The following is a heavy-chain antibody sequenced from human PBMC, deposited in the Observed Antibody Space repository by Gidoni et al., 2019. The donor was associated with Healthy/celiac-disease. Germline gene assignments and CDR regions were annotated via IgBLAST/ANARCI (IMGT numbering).Heavy chain of an antibody. V-gene: IGHV3-49*05. D-gene: IGHD4-17*01. Sequence: EVQLVESGGGLVKPGRSLRLSCTASGFTFGDYAMSWFRQAPGKGLEWVGFIRSKAYGGTTEYAASVKGRFTISRDDSKSIAYLQMNSLKTEDTAVYYCTRDQVFWTTVTPVPLNWGQGTLVTVSS. J-gene: IGHJ4*02. CDR2: IRSKAYGGTT. CDR3: TRDQVFWTTVTPVPLN. CDR1: GFTFGDYA.